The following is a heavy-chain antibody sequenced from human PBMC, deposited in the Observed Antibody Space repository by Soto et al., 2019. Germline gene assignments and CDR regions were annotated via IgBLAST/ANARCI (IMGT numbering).Heavy chain of an antibody. CDR2: ISYDGSNK. CDR3: ARELERRLDY. CDR1: GFTFSSYA. J-gene: IGHJ4*02. Sequence: QVQLVESGGGVVQPGRSLRLSCAASGFTFSSYAMHWVRQAPGKGLEWVAVISYDGSNKYYADSVKGRFTISRDKSKNTLYLQMNSLRAEDTAVYYCARELERRLDYWGQGTLVTVSS. D-gene: IGHD1-1*01. V-gene: IGHV3-30-3*01.